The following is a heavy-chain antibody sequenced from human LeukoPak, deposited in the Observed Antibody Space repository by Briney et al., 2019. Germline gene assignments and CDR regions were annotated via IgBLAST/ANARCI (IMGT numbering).Heavy chain of an antibody. CDR3: ARELSLPGVAPGPDY. V-gene: IGHV1-69*04. J-gene: IGHJ4*02. Sequence: SVKVSCKASGGTFSSYAISWVRQAPGQGLEWMGRIIPILGIASYAQKFQGRVTITADKSTSTAYMELSSLRSEDTAVYYCARELSLPGVAPGPDYWGQGTLVTVSS. CDR1: GGTFSSYA. CDR2: IIPILGIA. D-gene: IGHD2-15*01.